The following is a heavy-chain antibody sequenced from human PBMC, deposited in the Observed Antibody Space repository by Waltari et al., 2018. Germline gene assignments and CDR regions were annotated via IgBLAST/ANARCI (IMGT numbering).Heavy chain of an antibody. CDR3: AKDCSFLEWLLSGGMDV. V-gene: IGHV3-30*18. J-gene: IGHJ6*02. CDR2: ISYDGSNK. Sequence: QVQLVESGGGVVQPGRSLRLSCAASGFTFSSYGMHWVRQAPGKGLEWVAVISYDGSNKDYADSVNGRFTISRDNSKNTLYLQMNSLRAEDTAVYYWAKDCSFLEWLLSGGMDVWGQGTTVTVSS. CDR1: GFTFSSYG. D-gene: IGHD3-3*01.